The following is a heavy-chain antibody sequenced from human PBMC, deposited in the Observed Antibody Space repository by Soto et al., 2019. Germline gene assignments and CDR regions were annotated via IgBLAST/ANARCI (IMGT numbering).Heavy chain of an antibody. CDR1: SVSNAW. CDR2: IKSKTDGGTT. Sequence: SVSNAWMNWVRQAPGTGLEWVGRIKSKTDGGTTDYAAPVKGRFTISRDDSKNTLYLQMNSLKTEDTAVYYCTTLGTTRSDYWGQGTLVTVSS. CDR3: TTLGTTRSDY. D-gene: IGHD1-1*01. J-gene: IGHJ4*02. V-gene: IGHV3-15*07.